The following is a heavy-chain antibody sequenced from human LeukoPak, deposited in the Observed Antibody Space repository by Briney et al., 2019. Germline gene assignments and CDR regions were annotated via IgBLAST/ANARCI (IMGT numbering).Heavy chain of an antibody. V-gene: IGHV3-21*04. CDR2: ISSNSNI. Sequence: NPGGSLRLSCAASGSIFSSYSMSWVRQAPGKGLEWVSSISSNSNIYYADSVKGRFTISRDNAKNSLYLQMNSLRAEDTALYYCAKTYHSSGWGWDYWGQGTLVTVSS. CDR3: AKTYHSSGWGWDY. D-gene: IGHD6-19*01. J-gene: IGHJ4*02. CDR1: GSIFSSYS.